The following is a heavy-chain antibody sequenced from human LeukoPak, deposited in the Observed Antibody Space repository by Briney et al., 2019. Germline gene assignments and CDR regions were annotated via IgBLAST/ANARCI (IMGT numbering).Heavy chain of an antibody. J-gene: IGHJ4*02. CDR3: ARVAYSSGWYRGAGWYYFDY. V-gene: IGHV1-3*01. CDR2: INAHNGNT. Sequence: SVKVSYSSSGYTFTIYDMHWVRQAPTQRFEWMGYINAHNGNTKYSQKFQGRLNITRDTSASTAYMELSSLRSEDTAVSYCARVAYSSGWYRGAGWYYFDYWGQGTLVTVSS. CDR1: GYTFTIYD. D-gene: IGHD6-19*01.